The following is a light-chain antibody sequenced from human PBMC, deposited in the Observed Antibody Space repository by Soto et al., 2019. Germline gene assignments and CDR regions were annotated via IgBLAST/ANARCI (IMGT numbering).Light chain of an antibody. CDR3: CSYAGDSTWV. V-gene: IGLV2-23*01. CDR1: SSDVGNYNL. Sequence: QSALTQPASVSGSPGQSITISCTGTSSDVGNYNLVSWYQQHPGEAPKLLIYEGSKRPSGVSNRFSGSKFGNTASLTISGLQADDEVDYSCCSYAGDSTWVFGGGTKLTVL. J-gene: IGLJ3*02. CDR2: EGS.